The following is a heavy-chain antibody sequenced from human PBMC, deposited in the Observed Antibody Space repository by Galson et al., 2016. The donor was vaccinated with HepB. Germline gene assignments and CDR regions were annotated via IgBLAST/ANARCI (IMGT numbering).Heavy chain of an antibody. D-gene: IGHD4/OR15-4a*01. J-gene: IGHJ5*02. CDR2: ISYDGNYK. CDR1: GVIFSRYA. Sequence: SLRLSCAASGVIFSRYAMHWVRQAPGKGLEWMAIISYDGNYKYYADSVEGRFTISRDNAKNSLYLQMNSLRVEDTAVYYCAREKGGSTMASHWFDPWGQGNLVIVSS. V-gene: IGHV3-30*03. CDR3: AREKGGSTMASHWFDP.